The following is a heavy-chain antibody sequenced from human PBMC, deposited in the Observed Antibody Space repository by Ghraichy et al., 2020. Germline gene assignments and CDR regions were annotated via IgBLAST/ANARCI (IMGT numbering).Heavy chain of an antibody. J-gene: IGHJ4*02. CDR3: ARETPLGSTPPWFDY. CDR1: GYSISGGYY. V-gene: IGHV4-38-2*02. D-gene: IGHD1-26*01. Sequence: SQTLSLTCAVSGYSISGGYYWGWIRQPPGKGLEWIGSIYHDGSTYYNPSLKSRVTISVDTSKNQFSLKVNSVTAADTAVYYCARETPLGSTPPWFDYWGQGTLVPVSS. CDR2: IYHDGST.